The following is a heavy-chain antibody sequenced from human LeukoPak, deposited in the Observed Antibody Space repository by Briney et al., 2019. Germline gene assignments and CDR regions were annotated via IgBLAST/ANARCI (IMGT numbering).Heavy chain of an antibody. V-gene: IGHV1-8*01. CDR2: MNPNSGNT. Sequence: VSVKVSCKASGYTFTSYDINWVRQATGQGPEWMGWMNPNSGNTGYAQKFQGRVTMTRNTSISTAYMELSSLRSEDTAVYYCARAEQWLPLYYYYYYYMDVWGKGTTFTVSS. CDR3: ARAEQWLPLYYYYYYYMDV. J-gene: IGHJ6*03. D-gene: IGHD6-19*01. CDR1: GYTFTSYD.